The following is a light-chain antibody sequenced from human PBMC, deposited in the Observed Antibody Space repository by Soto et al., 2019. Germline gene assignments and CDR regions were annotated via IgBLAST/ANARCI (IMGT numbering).Light chain of an antibody. CDR3: QQRSNWPPGP. J-gene: IGKJ1*01. V-gene: IGKV3-11*01. CDR2: DAS. Sequence: EIVLTQSPATLSLSPVERATLSCRASQSVSSYLAWYQQKPGQAPRLLIYDASNRATGIPARFSGSGSGTDFTLTVSRLEPEDFAVYYCQQRSNWPPGPFGQGTKVDI. CDR1: QSVSSY.